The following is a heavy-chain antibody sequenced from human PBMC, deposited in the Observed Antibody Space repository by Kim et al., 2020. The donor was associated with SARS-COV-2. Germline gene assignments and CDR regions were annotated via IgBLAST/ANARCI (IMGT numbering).Heavy chain of an antibody. CDR1: GYTFTSYG. CDR3: ARRVLAGHYYYGMDV. D-gene: IGHD2-15*01. J-gene: IGHJ6*02. Sequence: ASVKVSCKASGYTFTSYGISWVRQAPGQGLEWMGWISAYNGNTNYAQKLQGRVTMTTDTSTSTAYMELRSLRSDDTAVYYCARRVLAGHYYYGMDVWGQGTTVTVSS. V-gene: IGHV1-18*01. CDR2: ISAYNGNT.